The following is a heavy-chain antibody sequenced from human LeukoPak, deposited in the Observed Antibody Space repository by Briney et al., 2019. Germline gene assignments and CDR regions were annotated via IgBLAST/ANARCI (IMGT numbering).Heavy chain of an antibody. CDR1: GGSISSSSYY. Sequence: PSETLSLTCTVSGGSISSSSYYSGWIRQPPGKGLEWIGSIYYSGSTYYNPSLKSRVTISVDTSKNQFSLKLSSVTAADTAVYYCARYCSSTSCYAGPYDAFDIWGQGTMVTVSS. CDR3: ARYCSSTSCYAGPYDAFDI. CDR2: IYYSGST. V-gene: IGHV4-39*01. D-gene: IGHD2-2*01. J-gene: IGHJ3*02.